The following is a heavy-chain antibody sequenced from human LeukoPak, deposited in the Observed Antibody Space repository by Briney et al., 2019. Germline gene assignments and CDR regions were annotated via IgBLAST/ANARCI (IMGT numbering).Heavy chain of an antibody. J-gene: IGHJ5*02. CDR1: GFTFTSSA. Sequence: SVKVPCKASGFTFTSSAMQWVRQARGQRLEWIGWIVVGSGNTNYAQKFRERVTITRDMSTSTAYMELSSLRSEDTAVYYCAADRYYDFWSGYYNWFDPWGQGTLVTVSS. D-gene: IGHD3-3*01. CDR3: AADRYYDFWSGYYNWFDP. V-gene: IGHV1-58*02. CDR2: IVVGSGNT.